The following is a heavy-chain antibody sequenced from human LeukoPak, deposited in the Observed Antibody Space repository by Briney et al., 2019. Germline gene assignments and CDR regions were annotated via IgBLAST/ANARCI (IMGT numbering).Heavy chain of an antibody. Sequence: GGSLRLSCAASGFTFSDYAMTWVRQAPGKGLEWVSAITNSRGTTYYADSVKGRFTISRDNSKNTVYLQMNSLRVEDTAMYYCTRGGSVPATRSFDYWGQGTLVTVSS. D-gene: IGHD6-19*01. CDR2: ITNSRGTT. V-gene: IGHV3-23*01. CDR1: GFTFSDYA. J-gene: IGHJ4*02. CDR3: TRGGSVPATRSFDY.